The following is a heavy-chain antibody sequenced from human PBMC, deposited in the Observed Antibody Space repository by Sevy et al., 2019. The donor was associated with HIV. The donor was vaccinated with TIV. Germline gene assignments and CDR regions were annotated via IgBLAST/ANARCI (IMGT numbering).Heavy chain of an antibody. CDR2: TSAYNGNT. CDR3: ARDRNNYDSSGYPKGMDV. Sequence: ASVKVSCKASGYTFTRYGITWVRQAPGQGLEWMGWTSAYNGNTNYAQKVQGRVTMTTDISTSTAYMELRSPRSDDTAMYYCARDRNNYDSSGYPKGMDVWGQGTTVTVSS. D-gene: IGHD3-22*01. V-gene: IGHV1-18*01. CDR1: GYTFTRYG. J-gene: IGHJ6*02.